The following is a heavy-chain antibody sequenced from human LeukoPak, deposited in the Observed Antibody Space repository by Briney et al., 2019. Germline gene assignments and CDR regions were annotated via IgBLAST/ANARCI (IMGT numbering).Heavy chain of an antibody. V-gene: IGHV1-8*03. CDR3: ARVKSSSSGIIGY. CDR2: MNPNSGDT. D-gene: IGHD6-6*01. J-gene: IGHJ4*02. Sequence: ASVKVSCKASGYTFTSYDINWVRQATGQGLEWMGWMNPNSGDTGYAQKFQGRVTITRNTSISTAYMELSSLRSEDTAVYYCARVKSSSSGIIGYWGQGTLVTVSS. CDR1: GYTFTSYD.